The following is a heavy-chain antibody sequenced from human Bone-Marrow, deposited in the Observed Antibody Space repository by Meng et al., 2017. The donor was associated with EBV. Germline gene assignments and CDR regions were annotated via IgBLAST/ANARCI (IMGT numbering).Heavy chain of an antibody. V-gene: IGHV4-59*01. Sequence: QVQRQASGHGLVKPSDTLSLTRTVSGGSISSYYWSWIRQPPGKGLEWIGYIYYSGSTNYNPSLKSRVTISVDTSKNQFSLKLSSVTAADTAVYYCARGGIVVVPAAPFDPWGQGTLVTVSS. D-gene: IGHD2-2*01. CDR1: GGSISSYY. CDR3: ARGGIVVVPAAPFDP. J-gene: IGHJ5*02. CDR2: IYYSGST.